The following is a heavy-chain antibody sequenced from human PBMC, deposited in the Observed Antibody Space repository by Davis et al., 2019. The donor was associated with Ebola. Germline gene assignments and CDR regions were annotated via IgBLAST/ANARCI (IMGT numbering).Heavy chain of an antibody. D-gene: IGHD6-6*01. CDR2: INSDGSST. CDR1: GFTFSSYW. J-gene: IGHJ4*02. V-gene: IGHV3-74*01. Sequence: GESLKISCVASGFTFSSYWMHWVRQAPGKGLVWVSRINSDGSSTNYADSVKGRFTISRDNAKNSLYLQMNSLRAEDTAVYYCAKGSSYSSSYDYWGQGTLVTVSS. CDR3: AKGSSYSSSYDY.